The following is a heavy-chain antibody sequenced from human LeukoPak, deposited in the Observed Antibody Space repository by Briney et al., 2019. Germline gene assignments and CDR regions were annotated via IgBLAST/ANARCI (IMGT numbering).Heavy chain of an antibody. CDR1: GFTFSSYG. CDR3: ATGSGYGFGLDY. D-gene: IGHD3-22*01. V-gene: IGHV3-33*01. J-gene: IGHJ4*02. Sequence: PGGSLRLSCAASGFTFSSYGMHWVRQAPGKGLEWVAVIWYDESNRYYADSVKGRFTISRVNSKNTLYLQMNSLRAEDTAVYYCATGSGYGFGLDYWGQGTLVTVSS. CDR2: IWYDESNR.